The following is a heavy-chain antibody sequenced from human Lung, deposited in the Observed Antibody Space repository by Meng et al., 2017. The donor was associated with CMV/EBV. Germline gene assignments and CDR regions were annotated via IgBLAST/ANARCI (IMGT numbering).Heavy chain of an antibody. CDR1: GFTVSSSA. Sequence: SVGCVIPSVRSLRLSCAASGFTVSSSAMSCVRQPPGKGLEWVSFIAHDGSAKTYTDSVKGRFTISRDDSENTVYLEMNSLRVEDTAVYYCAKDLYYSFDYWGQGTLVTVSS. CDR2: IAHDGSAK. J-gene: IGHJ4*02. D-gene: IGHD2-8*01. V-gene: IGHV3-30*02. CDR3: AKDLYYSFDY.